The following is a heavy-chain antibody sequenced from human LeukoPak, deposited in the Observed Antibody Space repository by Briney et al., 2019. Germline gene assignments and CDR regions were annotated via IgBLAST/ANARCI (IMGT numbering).Heavy chain of an antibody. Sequence: GGSLRLSCAASGFTFSSYAMHWVRHDPGKGLEWVAVISYDGSNKYYADSVKGRFTISRDNSKNTLYLQMNSLRAEDTAVYYCARVTHFIDYWGQGTLVTVSS. CDR3: ARVTHFIDY. D-gene: IGHD2-21*02. CDR2: ISYDGSNK. J-gene: IGHJ4*02. CDR1: GFTFSSYA. V-gene: IGHV3-30-3*01.